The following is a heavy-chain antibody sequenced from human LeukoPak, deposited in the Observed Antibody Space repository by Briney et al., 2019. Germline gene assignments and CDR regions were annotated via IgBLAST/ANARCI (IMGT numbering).Heavy chain of an antibody. V-gene: IGHV5-51*01. Sequence: GESLKISCTGSGYTFTTYWIAWVRQVPGKGPEWVGFIYPGDSDTRYSPSFQGQVAISADKSITAAYLQWSSLKASDSAMYYCAIASHSSPDDYWGQGTLVTVSS. CDR3: AIASHSSPDDY. J-gene: IGHJ4*02. CDR2: IYPGDSDT. CDR1: GYTFTTYW. D-gene: IGHD3-10*01.